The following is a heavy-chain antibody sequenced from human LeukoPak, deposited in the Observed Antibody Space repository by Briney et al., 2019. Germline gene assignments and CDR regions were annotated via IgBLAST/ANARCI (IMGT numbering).Heavy chain of an antibody. V-gene: IGHV1-2*02. CDR1: GYTFTGYY. CDR3: ARDNIAAAAVDY. D-gene: IGHD6-13*01. Sequence: ASVKVSCKASGYTFTGYYMHWVRQAPGQGLEWMGWINPNSGGTNYAQKFQGRVTMTRDTSISTAYMELSRLRSDDTAVYYCARDNIAAAAVDYWGQGTLVTVSS. CDR2: INPNSGGT. J-gene: IGHJ4*02.